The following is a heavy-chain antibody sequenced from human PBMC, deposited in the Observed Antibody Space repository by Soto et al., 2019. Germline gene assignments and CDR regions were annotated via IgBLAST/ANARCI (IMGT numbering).Heavy chain of an antibody. J-gene: IGHJ4*02. CDR1: GCIFTSCS. CDR3: AREPKRRDGYNFDS. CDR2: VSNGDGST. D-gene: IGHD5-12*01. Sequence: GGSLILSXAASGCIFTSCSYTWSRQAPGKGLEWVSFVSNGDGSTHYADSVKGRFIVSSDNAKKVLFLQMSGLRVDATAVYYCAREPKRRDGYNFDSWGRGALVTVSS. V-gene: IGHV3-11*01.